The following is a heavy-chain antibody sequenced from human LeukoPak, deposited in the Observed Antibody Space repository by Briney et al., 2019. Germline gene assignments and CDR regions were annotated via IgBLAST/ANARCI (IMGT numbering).Heavy chain of an antibody. CDR1: GYTFTGYY. D-gene: IGHD2-2*01. Sequence: ASVKVSCKASGYTFTGYYMHWVRQAPGQGLEWMGRINPNSGGTNYAQMFQGRVTMTRDTSISTAYMELSRLRSDDTAVYYCARDLSQPYLDYWGQGTLVTVSS. CDR2: INPNSGGT. V-gene: IGHV1-2*06. J-gene: IGHJ4*02. CDR3: ARDLSQPYLDY.